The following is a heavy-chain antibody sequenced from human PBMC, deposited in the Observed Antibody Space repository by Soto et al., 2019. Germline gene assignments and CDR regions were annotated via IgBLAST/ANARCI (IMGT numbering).Heavy chain of an antibody. D-gene: IGHD1-26*01. J-gene: IGHJ4*02. CDR3: ARDQSGIVGADYFDY. V-gene: IGHV1-18*04. CDR1: GYTFTSYG. CDR2: ISAYNGNT. Sequence: GASVKVSCKASGYTFTSYGISWVRQAPGQGLEWMGWISAYNGNTNYAQKLQGRVTMTTDTSTSTAYMELRSLRSDDTAVYYCARDQSGIVGADYFDYWGQGTRVTVSS.